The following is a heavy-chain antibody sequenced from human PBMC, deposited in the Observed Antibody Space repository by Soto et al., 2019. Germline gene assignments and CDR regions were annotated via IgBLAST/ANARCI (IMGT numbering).Heavy chain of an antibody. V-gene: IGHV2-5*02. D-gene: IGHD6-6*01. CDR3: AHSRPPRVLDY. Sequence: QITLKESGPTLVKPTQTLTLTCTFSGFSLSTSGVGVGWIRQPPGKALEWLALIFWDDDKRYTTPLNSRLTRPTDTDKNQLVLTIPNMDPVHTATSYAAHSRPPRVLDYWGQGTLVTVSS. CDR1: GFSLSTSGVG. J-gene: IGHJ4*02. CDR2: IFWDDDK.